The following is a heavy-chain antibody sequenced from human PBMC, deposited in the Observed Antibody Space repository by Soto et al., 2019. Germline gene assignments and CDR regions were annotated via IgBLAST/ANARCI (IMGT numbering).Heavy chain of an antibody. CDR2: VSGNGGNT. CDR1: GFSFSSYT. CDR3: AKDRMGASGWFDP. J-gene: IGHJ5*02. Sequence: GGSLRLSCVASGFSFSSYTMNWVRQAPGKGLEWVSGVSGNGGNTYYADSVKGRFSISRDNSKNTLYLQLNSLRAEDTAIYYCAKDRMGASGWFDPWGQGTPVTVSS. D-gene: IGHD1-26*01. V-gene: IGHV3-23*01.